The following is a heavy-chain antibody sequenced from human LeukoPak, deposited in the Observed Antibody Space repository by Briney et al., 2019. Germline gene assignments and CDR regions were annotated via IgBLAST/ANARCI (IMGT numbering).Heavy chain of an antibody. Sequence: ASVKVSCKASGGTFSSYAISWVRQAPGQGLEWMGGIIPIFGTANYAQKFQGRVTITTDESTSTAYMELSSLRSEDTAVYYCARGVGQQLVTGGYYYYYYYMDVWGKGTTVTVSS. CDR2: IIPIFGTA. J-gene: IGHJ6*03. D-gene: IGHD6-13*01. V-gene: IGHV1-69*05. CDR1: GGTFSSYA. CDR3: ARGVGQQLVTGGYYYYYYYMDV.